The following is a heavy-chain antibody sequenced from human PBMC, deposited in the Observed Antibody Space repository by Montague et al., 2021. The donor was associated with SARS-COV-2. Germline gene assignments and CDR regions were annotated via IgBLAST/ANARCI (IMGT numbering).Heavy chain of an antibody. CDR1: GGSLTGYY. Sequence: SETLSLTCAVYGGSLTGYYWSWIRQAPGKGLEWIGEINHIGSINYNPSXXSRVTILVDRSKKHFSLNVTSVAAADTAVYYCAKLKSFSYYNYGMDVWGQGTTVTVSS. CDR2: INHIGSI. CDR3: AKLKSFSYYNYGMDV. D-gene: IGHD1-1*01. V-gene: IGHV4-34*01. J-gene: IGHJ6*02.